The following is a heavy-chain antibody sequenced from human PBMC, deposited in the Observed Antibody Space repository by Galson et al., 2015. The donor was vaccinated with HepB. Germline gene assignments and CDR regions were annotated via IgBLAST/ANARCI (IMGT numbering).Heavy chain of an antibody. J-gene: IGHJ6*02. Sequence: SLRLSCAASGFTFSSYGMHWVRQAPGKGLEWVAVISYDGSNKYYADSVKGRFTISRDNSKNTLYLQMNSLRAEDTAVYYCAKALGVLVRGPESGYYGMDVWGQGTTVTVSS. CDR1: GFTFSSYG. D-gene: IGHD3-10*01. V-gene: IGHV3-30*18. CDR3: AKALGVLVRGPESGYYGMDV. CDR2: ISYDGSNK.